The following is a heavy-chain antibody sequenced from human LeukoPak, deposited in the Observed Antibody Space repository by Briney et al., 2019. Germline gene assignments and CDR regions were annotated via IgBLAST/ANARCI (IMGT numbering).Heavy chain of an antibody. V-gene: IGHV4-39*01. CDR3: ARFRDGRIFIDD. Sequence: SETLSRTCTVSGGSISSSVYYWGCIRQPTGKGLEWIGTIYYSGSTYYNPSLKSRVSISVDTSKNQFSLNLSSVTAADTALYYCARFRDGRIFIDDWGQGTLVTVSS. D-gene: IGHD5-24*01. CDR1: GGSISSSVYY. J-gene: IGHJ4*02. CDR2: IYYSGST.